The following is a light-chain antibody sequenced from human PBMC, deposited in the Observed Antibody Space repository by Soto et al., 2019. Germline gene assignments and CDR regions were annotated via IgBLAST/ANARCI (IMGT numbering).Light chain of an antibody. CDR3: CSQAGSYTYV. CDR1: SSDVGGYNY. CDR2: DVT. Sequence: QSVLTQPRSVSGSPGQSLTISCTGTSSDVGGYNYVSWYQQYPGKVPKLMIYDVTKRPSGVPDRFSGSKSGNTASLTISGLQAEDEADYYCCSQAGSYTYVFGTGTKLNVL. V-gene: IGLV2-11*01. J-gene: IGLJ1*01.